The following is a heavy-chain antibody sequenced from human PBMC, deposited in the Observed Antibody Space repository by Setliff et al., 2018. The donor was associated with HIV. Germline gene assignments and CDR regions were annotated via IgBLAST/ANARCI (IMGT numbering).Heavy chain of an antibody. Sequence: SETLSLTCTVSGGSINTYYWSWIRQPAGKGLEWIGRIYTSGSTKYNPSLKSRVTMSIDASKNQSSLKLSSVTAADTAVYYCAGFGELLDYYYGMDVWGQGTTVTVSS. V-gene: IGHV4-4*07. CDR3: AGFGELLDYYYGMDV. D-gene: IGHD3-10*01. J-gene: IGHJ6*02. CDR2: IYTSGST. CDR1: GGSINTYY.